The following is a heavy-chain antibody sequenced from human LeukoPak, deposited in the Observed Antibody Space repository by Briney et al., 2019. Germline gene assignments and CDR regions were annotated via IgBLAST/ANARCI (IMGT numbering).Heavy chain of an antibody. D-gene: IGHD1-26*01. CDR2: ISGSGDNK. J-gene: IGHJ6*03. V-gene: IGHV3-23*01. CDR1: GFTVSSNY. Sequence: GGSLRLSCAASGFTVSSNYMNWVRQAPGKGLEWVSSISGSGDNKDYADSVKGRFTISRDNSENTLYLQMNSLRGEDTAVYYCARDGYSGSYYRLYYFFMDVWGKGTTVTVSS. CDR3: ARDGYSGSYYRLYYFFMDV.